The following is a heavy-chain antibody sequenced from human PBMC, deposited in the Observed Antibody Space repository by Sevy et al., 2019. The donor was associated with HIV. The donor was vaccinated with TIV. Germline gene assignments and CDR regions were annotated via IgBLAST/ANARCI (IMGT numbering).Heavy chain of an antibody. Sequence: GESLKISCKGSGYSFTSYWISWVRQKPGKGLEWMGRIDPSDSYTNYSPSFQGHVTISADKSISTAYLQWSSLKASDTAMYYCASVYRVATILNYYYYGMDVWGQGTTVTVSS. D-gene: IGHD5-12*01. CDR1: GYSFTSYW. V-gene: IGHV5-10-1*01. J-gene: IGHJ6*02. CDR3: ASVYRVATILNYYYYGMDV. CDR2: IDPSDSYT.